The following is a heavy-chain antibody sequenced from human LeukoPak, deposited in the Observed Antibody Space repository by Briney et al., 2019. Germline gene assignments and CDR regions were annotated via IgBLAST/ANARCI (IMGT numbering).Heavy chain of an antibody. CDR2: IYYSGST. D-gene: IGHD6-19*01. Sequence: SETLSLTCTVSGGSISSSSYYWGWIRQPPGKGLEWIGYIYYSGSTNYNPSLKSRVTISVDTSKNQFSLKLSSVTAADTAVYYCARRKIAVAGNWFDPWGQGTLVTVSS. J-gene: IGHJ5*02. CDR3: ARRKIAVAGNWFDP. CDR1: GGSISSSSYY. V-gene: IGHV4-61*05.